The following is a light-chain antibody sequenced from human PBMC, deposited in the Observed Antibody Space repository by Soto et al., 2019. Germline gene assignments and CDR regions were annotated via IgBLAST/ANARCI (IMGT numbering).Light chain of an antibody. V-gene: IGKV3-15*01. CDR2: GAS. CDR3: QQYNKWPGT. CDR1: QSVSSN. J-gene: IGKJ1*01. Sequence: EIVMTQSPATLSVSPGERATLSCMASQSVSSNVAWYQQKPGQAPRLLIYGASTRATGIPARFSGSGSGTEFTLTISSLQSEDFAVYYCQQYNKWPGTFGQGTKVEIK.